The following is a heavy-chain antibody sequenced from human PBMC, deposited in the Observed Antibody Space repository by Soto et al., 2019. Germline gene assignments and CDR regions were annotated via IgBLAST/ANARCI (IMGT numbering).Heavy chain of an antibody. J-gene: IGHJ6*03. Sequence: ASVKVSCKASGYTFTSYDINWVRQATGQGLEWMGWMNPNSGNTGYAQKFQGRVTMTRNTSISTAYMELSSLRSEDTAVYYCARRGGSCSSTSCYADYYYYYMDVWGKGTTVTVSS. CDR1: GYTFTSYD. CDR2: MNPNSGNT. CDR3: ARRGGSCSSTSCYADYYYYYMDV. D-gene: IGHD2-2*01. V-gene: IGHV1-8*01.